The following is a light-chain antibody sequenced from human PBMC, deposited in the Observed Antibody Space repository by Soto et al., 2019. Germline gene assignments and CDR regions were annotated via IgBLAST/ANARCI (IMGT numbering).Light chain of an antibody. V-gene: IGKV3D-20*02. J-gene: IGKJ5*01. Sequence: EIVLTQSPGTLSLSPGERATLSCRASQSVGSSYLAWYQQKPGQAPRLLIYGVSSRATGIPDRFSGSGSGTDFTLTISSLEPEDFAVYYCHQRQYWPPITFGQGTRLEIK. CDR2: GVS. CDR1: QSVGSSY. CDR3: HQRQYWPPIT.